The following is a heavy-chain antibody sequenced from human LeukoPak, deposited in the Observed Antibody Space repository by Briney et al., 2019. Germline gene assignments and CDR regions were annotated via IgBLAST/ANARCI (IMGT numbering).Heavy chain of an antibody. CDR3: AKGDSSGYPRHYMDV. CDR1: GFTFDDYA. CDR2: ISWNSGSI. V-gene: IGHV3-9*03. J-gene: IGHJ6*03. D-gene: IGHD3-22*01. Sequence: GGSLRLSGAASGFTFDDYAMPWVRQAPGKGLEWVSGISWNSGSIGYADSVKGRFTISRDNAKNSLYLQMNSLRAEDMALYYCAKGDSSGYPRHYMDVWGKGTTVTVSS.